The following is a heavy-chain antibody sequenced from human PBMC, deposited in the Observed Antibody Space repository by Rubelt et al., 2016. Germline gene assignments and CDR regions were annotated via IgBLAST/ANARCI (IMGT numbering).Heavy chain of an antibody. Sequence: QVQLQQWGAGLLKPSETLSLTCAVYGGSFSAYYWSWIRQPPGKGLEWIGEIDHSGSTNYNPSLKSRVTISVDTSKSQFSLKLSSVTAADTAVYYCAGGSGSPPDYWGQGTLVTVSS. CDR3: AGGSGSPPDY. CDR1: GGSFSAYY. V-gene: IGHV4-34*01. D-gene: IGHD3-10*01. CDR2: IDHSGST. J-gene: IGHJ4*02.